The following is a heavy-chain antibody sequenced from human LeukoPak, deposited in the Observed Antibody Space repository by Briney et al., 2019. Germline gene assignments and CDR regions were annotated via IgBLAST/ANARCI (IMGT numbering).Heavy chain of an antibody. CDR3: ARYGNNWSFDY. CDR1: GGSISSSSAY. D-gene: IGHD1-1*01. Sequence: SETLSLTCTVSGGSISSSSAYWGWIRQPPGKGLEWIGSIYYSKNTYYNPSLKSRVTISADTSKNQFSLTLGSVSATDTAVYYCARYGNNWSFDYWGQGTLVTVSS. V-gene: IGHV4-39*01. J-gene: IGHJ4*02. CDR2: IYYSKNT.